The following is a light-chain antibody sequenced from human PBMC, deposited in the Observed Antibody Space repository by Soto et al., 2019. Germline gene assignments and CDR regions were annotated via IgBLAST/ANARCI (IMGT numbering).Light chain of an antibody. CDR3: CSYAGSSTDV. CDR2: EVS. V-gene: IGLV2-23*02. J-gene: IGLJ1*01. CDR1: SSDVGSYNL. Sequence: SVLTQPASVSGSPVQSITISCTGTSSDVGSYNLVSWYQQHPGKAPKLMIYEVSKRPSGVSNRFSGSKSGNRASLTISGLQAEDEADYYCCSYAGSSTDVFGTGTKVTVL.